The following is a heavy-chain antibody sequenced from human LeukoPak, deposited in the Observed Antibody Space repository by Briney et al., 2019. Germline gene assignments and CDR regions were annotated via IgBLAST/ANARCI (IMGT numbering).Heavy chain of an antibody. CDR1: GGSINNYY. D-gene: IGHD2-15*01. Sequence: SETLSLTCTVSGGSINNYYWSWLRQPAGKGLVWIGRIYTRGSTNYNPSLKSRVTMSVDTSKNQFSLKLSFVTAADTAVYYCARGRYCSADICSGGDAFDIWGQGTMVSVSS. V-gene: IGHV4-4*07. J-gene: IGHJ3*02. CDR3: ARGRYCSADICSGGDAFDI. CDR2: IYTRGST.